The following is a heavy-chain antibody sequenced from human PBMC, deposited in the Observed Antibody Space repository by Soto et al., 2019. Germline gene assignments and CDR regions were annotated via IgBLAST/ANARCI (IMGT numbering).Heavy chain of an antibody. CDR2: IRSKAHGGTT. J-gene: IGHJ4*02. D-gene: IGHD6-13*01. CDR3: SRSGYSDSWNGKDFDY. V-gene: IGHV3-49*03. CDR1: GFTFGDYA. Sequence: GGSLRLSCTASGFTFGDYAMSWFRQAPGMGLEWVGFIRSKAHGGTTEYAASVKGRFTISRDDSKSIAYLQMNSLKTEDTAVYYCSRSGYSDSWNGKDFDYWGQGTLVTVSS.